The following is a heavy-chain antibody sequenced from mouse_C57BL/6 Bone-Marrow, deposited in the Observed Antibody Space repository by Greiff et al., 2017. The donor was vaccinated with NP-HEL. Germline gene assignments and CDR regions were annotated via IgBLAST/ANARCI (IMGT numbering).Heavy chain of an antibody. J-gene: IGHJ4*01. V-gene: IGHV5-12*01. Sequence: EVMLVESGGGLVQPGGSLKLSCAASGFTFSDYYMYWVRQTPEKRLEWVAYISNGGGSTYYPDTVKGRFTISRDNAKNTLYLQMSRLKSEDTAMYYCARGGGYSNYYAMDYWGQGTSVTVSS. CDR2: ISNGGGST. D-gene: IGHD2-5*01. CDR3: ARGGGYSNYYAMDY. CDR1: GFTFSDYY.